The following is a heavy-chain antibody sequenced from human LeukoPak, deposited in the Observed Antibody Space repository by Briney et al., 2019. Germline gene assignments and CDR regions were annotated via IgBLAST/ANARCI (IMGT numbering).Heavy chain of an antibody. Sequence: QPGGSLRLSCAASGFTFSSYEMNWVRQAPGKGLEWVSYISSSGSTIYYADSVKGRFTISRDNAKNSLYLQMNSLRAEDTAMYYCAREKSFLEWLSTGRRDGYYMDVWGKGTTVTVSS. CDR2: ISSSGSTI. V-gene: IGHV3-48*03. CDR1: GFTFSSYE. J-gene: IGHJ6*03. CDR3: AREKSFLEWLSTGRRDGYYMDV. D-gene: IGHD3-3*02.